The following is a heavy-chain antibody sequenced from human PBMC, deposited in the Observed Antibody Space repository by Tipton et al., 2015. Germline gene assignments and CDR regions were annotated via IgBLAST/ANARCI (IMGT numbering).Heavy chain of an antibody. CDR1: GGSISSSSYY. CDR2: IYYSGST. V-gene: IGHV4-39*01. CDR3: ARPNSSGWFRH. Sequence: LRLSCTVSGGSISSSSYYWGWIRQPPGKGLEWIGNIYYSGSTYYNPSLKSRVTISVDTSKNQFSLKLSSVTAADTAVYYCARPNSSGWFRHWGQGTLVTVSS. D-gene: IGHD6-19*01. J-gene: IGHJ1*01.